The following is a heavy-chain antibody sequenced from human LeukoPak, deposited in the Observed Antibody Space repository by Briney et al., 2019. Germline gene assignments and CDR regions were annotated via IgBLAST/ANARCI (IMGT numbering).Heavy chain of an antibody. V-gene: IGHV4-4*07. J-gene: IGHJ4*02. CDR2: ISTLGST. CDR1: GGSINNYY. CDR3: ARVAQYLVGASSTAFFEY. D-gene: IGHD1-26*01. Sequence: PSETLSLTCSVSGGSINNYYWTWIRQPAGKGLEWIGHISTLGSTNYNPSLKSRVSMSVDTSNYHFSLKLTFVTAADTAIDYCARVAQYLVGASSTAFFEYWGQGTLVTVSS.